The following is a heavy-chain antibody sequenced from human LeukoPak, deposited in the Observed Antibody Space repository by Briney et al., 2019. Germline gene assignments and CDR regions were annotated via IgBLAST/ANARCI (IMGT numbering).Heavy chain of an antibody. CDR1: GYTFTCYY. Sequence: ASVKVSCKASGYTFTCYYMHWVRQAPGQGLEWMGWINPNSGGTNYAQKFQGRVTMTRDTSISTAYMELSRLRSDDTAVYYCARDKDYGHYVSAFDIWGQGTMVTVSS. J-gene: IGHJ3*02. D-gene: IGHD4-17*01. CDR2: INPNSGGT. CDR3: ARDKDYGHYVSAFDI. V-gene: IGHV1-2*02.